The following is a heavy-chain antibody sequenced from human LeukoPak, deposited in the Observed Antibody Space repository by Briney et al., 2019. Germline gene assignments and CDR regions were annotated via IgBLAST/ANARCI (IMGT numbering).Heavy chain of an antibody. CDR3: ARYQDYYGSGSYPDY. CDR2: IYYSGST. D-gene: IGHD3-10*01. V-gene: IGHV4-59*08. Sequence: KRSETLSLTCTVSGGSISSYYWSWIRQPPGKGLEWIGYIYYSGSTNYNPSLKSRVTISVDTSKNQFSLKLSSVTAADTAVYYCARYQDYYGSGSYPDYWGQGTLVTVSS. CDR1: GGSISSYY. J-gene: IGHJ4*02.